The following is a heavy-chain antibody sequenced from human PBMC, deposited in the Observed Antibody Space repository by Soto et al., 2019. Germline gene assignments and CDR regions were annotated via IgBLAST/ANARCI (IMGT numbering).Heavy chain of an antibody. Sequence: GESLKISCKGSGYSFTSYWIGWVRQMPGKGLEWMGIIYPGDSDTRYSPSFQGQVTISADKSISTAYPQWSSLKASDTAMYYCARSIQLWSQDYYYGMDVWGQGTTVTVSS. D-gene: IGHD5-18*01. V-gene: IGHV5-51*01. CDR1: GYSFTSYW. CDR2: IYPGDSDT. J-gene: IGHJ6*02. CDR3: ARSIQLWSQDYYYGMDV.